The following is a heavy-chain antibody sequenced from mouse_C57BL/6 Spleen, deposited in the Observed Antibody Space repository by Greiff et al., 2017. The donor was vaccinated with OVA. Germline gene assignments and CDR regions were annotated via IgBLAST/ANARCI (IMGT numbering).Heavy chain of an antibody. V-gene: IGHV1-61*01. Sequence: QVQLQQPGAELVRPGSSVKLSCKASGYTFTSYWMDWVKQRPGQGLEWIGNIYPSDSETHYNQKFKDKATLTVDKSSSTAYMQLSSLTSEDSAVYYCARSVYYDYGLWDFDVWGTGTTVTVSS. CDR1: GYTFTSYW. CDR2: IYPSDSET. CDR3: ARSVYYDYGLWDFDV. J-gene: IGHJ1*03. D-gene: IGHD2-4*01.